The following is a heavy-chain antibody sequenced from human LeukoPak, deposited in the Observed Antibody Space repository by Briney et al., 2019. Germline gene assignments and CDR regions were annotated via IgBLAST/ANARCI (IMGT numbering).Heavy chain of an antibody. D-gene: IGHD2-15*01. CDR1: GGSFSGYY. Sequence: PSETLSLTCAVYGGSFSGYYWSWIRQPPGKGLEWIGEINHSGSTNYNPSLKSRVTISVDTSKNQFSLKLSSVTAADTAVYYCASRLLLQDYYYYGMDVWGQGTTVTVSS. V-gene: IGHV4-34*01. CDR2: INHSGST. CDR3: ASRLLLQDYYYYGMDV. J-gene: IGHJ6*02.